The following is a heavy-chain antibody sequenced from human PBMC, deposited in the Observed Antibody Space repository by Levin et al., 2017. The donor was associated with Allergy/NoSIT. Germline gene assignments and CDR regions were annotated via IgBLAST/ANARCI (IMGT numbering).Heavy chain of an antibody. CDR1: GFIFTNYA. V-gene: IGHV3-30*04. CDR2: ISFDT. Sequence: GGSLRLSCAASGFIFTNYAMHWVRQAPGKGLEWVAIISFDTYYADSVKGRFTISRDNSKNTVFLQMNSLRNEDTGVYYCARDLAHGINDYWGQGTLVTVSS. D-gene: IGHD1-1*01. CDR3: ARDLAHGINDY. J-gene: IGHJ4*02.